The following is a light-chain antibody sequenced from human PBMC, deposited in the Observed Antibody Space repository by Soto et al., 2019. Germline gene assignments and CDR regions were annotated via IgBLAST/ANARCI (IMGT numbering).Light chain of an antibody. CDR3: QQHNSYWT. CDR2: RAS. V-gene: IGKV1-5*03. Sequence: DIQTTQSPSTLSAFVGDRVTITCRASQSISSSLAWYQQKPGRAPKLLIYRASGLESGVPSRFSGTGSGTEFTLTISSLQPDDFATYYCQQHNSYWTFGQGTKVEVK. CDR1: QSISSS. J-gene: IGKJ1*01.